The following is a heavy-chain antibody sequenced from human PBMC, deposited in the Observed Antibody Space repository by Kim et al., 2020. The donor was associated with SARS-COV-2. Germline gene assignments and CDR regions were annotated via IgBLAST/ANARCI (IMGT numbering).Heavy chain of an antibody. CDR3: AKGRGATEY. J-gene: IGHJ4*02. CDR1: GFTFSNFA. V-gene: IGHV3-23*01. D-gene: IGHD1-26*01. CDR2: ISESGTNT. Sequence: GGSLRLSCAASGFTFSNFAMSWVRQGPGKGLEWVSGISESGTNTFYADSVKGRFTISRDNSKNMLYLQMNGLRDDDTALYYCAKGRGATEYWGQETRVTVSS.